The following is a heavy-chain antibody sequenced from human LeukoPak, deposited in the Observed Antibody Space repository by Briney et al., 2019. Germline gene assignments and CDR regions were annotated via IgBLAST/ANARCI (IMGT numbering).Heavy chain of an antibody. CDR3: ARSKSNKMTMIVT. V-gene: IGHV4-61*02. J-gene: IGHJ5*02. Sequence: PSETLSLTCTVSGASISSGSYYWSWIRQPAGKGLEWIGRIYTSGSTNYNPSLKSRVTMSVDTSKNQFSLKLSSVTAADTAVYYCARSKSNKMTMIVTWGQGTLVTVSS. CDR1: GASISSGSYY. D-gene: IGHD3-22*01. CDR2: IYTSGST.